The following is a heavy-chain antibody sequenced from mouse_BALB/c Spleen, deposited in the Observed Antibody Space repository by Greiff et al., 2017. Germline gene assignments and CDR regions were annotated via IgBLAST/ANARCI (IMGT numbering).Heavy chain of an antibody. CDR1: GFTFSDYY. CDR3: ARGRGTTMDY. J-gene: IGHJ4*01. V-gene: IGHV5-4*02. Sequence: EVKLMASGGGLVKPGGSLKLSCAASGFTFSDYYMSWVRQTPEKRLEWVATISDGGSYTYYPDSVKGRFTISRDNAKNNLYLQMSSLKSEDTAMYYCARGRGTTMDYWGQGTSVTVSS. CDR2: ISDGGSYT. D-gene: IGHD1-1*01.